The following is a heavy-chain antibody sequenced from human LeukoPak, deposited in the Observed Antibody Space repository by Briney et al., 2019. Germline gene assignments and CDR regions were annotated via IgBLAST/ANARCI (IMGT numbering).Heavy chain of an antibody. V-gene: IGHV4-59*01. CDR2: IYYSGST. CDR3: ARSHSAWTSFDY. D-gene: IGHD3/OR15-3a*01. CDR1: GGSISSYY. J-gene: IGHJ4*02. Sequence: SETLSLTCTVSGGSISSYYWSWIRQPPGKGLEGIGYIYYSGSTNYNPSLKSRVTISVDTSKNQFSLKLSSVTAADTAVYYCARSHSAWTSFDYWGQGTLVTVSS.